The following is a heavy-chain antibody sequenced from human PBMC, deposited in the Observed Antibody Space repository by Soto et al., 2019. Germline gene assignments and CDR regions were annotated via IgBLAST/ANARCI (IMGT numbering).Heavy chain of an antibody. CDR3: ARGVATRPVFAFDI. CDR1: GFPLSTSGVG. D-gene: IGHD6-6*01. Sequence: SGPTLVNPTHTLTLTCSCAGFPLSTSGVGVGWIRQPPGKALEWLALIYWSGDEHYRPSLKTRLTITKDTSKNQVVLTMTNMDPVDTATYYCARGVATRPVFAFDIWGQGTMVTISS. J-gene: IGHJ3*02. CDR2: IYWSGDE. V-gene: IGHV2-5*01.